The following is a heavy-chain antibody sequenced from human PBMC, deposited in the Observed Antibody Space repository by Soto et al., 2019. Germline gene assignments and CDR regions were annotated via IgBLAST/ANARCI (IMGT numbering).Heavy chain of an antibody. CDR1: GYTLTRHG. CDR2: ISAYNGNT. J-gene: IGHJ4*02. V-gene: IGHV1-18*01. D-gene: IGHD2-2*01. CDR3: ALCSSTSCFLTSTFDY. Sequence: ASVKVSCKASGYTLTRHGISWVRQAPGQGLEWMGWISAYNGNTNYAQKLQGRVTMTTDTSTSTAYMELRSLRSDNTAVYYCALCSSTSCFLTSTFDYWGQGTLVTV.